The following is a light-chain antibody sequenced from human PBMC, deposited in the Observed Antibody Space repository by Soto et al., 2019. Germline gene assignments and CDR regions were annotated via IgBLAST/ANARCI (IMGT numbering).Light chain of an antibody. CDR2: GAS. CDR3: QQYHIWPSWT. CDR1: QSVSLS. V-gene: IGKV3-15*01. Sequence: EIVLTQSPATLSVSLGDSATLSCRASQSVSLSLAWFQMRPGQPPRLLIYGASTRATDIPARFSGSGSGTDFTLTISSLQPEDFAVYFCQQYHIWPSWTFGQGTKV. J-gene: IGKJ1*01.